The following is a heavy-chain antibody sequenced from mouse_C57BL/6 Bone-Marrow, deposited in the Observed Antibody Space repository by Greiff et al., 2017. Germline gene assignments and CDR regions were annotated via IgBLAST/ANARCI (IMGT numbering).Heavy chain of an antibody. D-gene: IGHD1-1*01. CDR1: GYTFTSSW. J-gene: IGHJ1*03. Sequence: QVQLQQPGAELVRPGSSVKLSCKASGYTFTSSWMHWVKQRPIQGLEWIGNIDPSDSETHYNQKFKDKATLTVDKSSSTAYMQLSSLTSEDSAVYYCAREGNYYGSSSYWYFDVWGTGTTVTVSS. V-gene: IGHV1-52*01. CDR3: AREGNYYGSSSYWYFDV. CDR2: IDPSDSET.